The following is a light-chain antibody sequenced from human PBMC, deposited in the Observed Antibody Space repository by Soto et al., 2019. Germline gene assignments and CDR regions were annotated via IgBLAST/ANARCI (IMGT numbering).Light chain of an antibody. J-gene: IGKJ5*01. CDR1: QSNSSW. CDR3: QQSYTTPIT. V-gene: IGKV1-5*01. Sequence: DIQMPQSPSTLSASVGDRVTITCRASQSNSSWLAWYQQKPGKAPKLLIYDASSLESGVPSRFTGSGSGTDFTLTISSLQPEDFATYFCQQSYTTPITFGQGTRLEIK. CDR2: DAS.